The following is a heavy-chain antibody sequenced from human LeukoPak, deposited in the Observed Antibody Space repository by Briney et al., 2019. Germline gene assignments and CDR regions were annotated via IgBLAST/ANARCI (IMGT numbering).Heavy chain of an antibody. CDR1: GFTFSSYS. Sequence: AGGSLRLSCAASGFTFSSYSMNGVRQAPGKGLEWVSYISSSSSTIYYADSVKGRFTISRDNAKNSLYLQMNSLRAEDTAVYYCARDTYSSGWGFGYWGQGTLVTVSS. V-gene: IGHV3-48*01. D-gene: IGHD6-19*01. CDR2: ISSSSSTI. J-gene: IGHJ4*02. CDR3: ARDTYSSGWGFGY.